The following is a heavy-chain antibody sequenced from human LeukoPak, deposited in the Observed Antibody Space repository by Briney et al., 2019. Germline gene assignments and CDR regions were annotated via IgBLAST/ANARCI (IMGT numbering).Heavy chain of an antibody. V-gene: IGHV3-49*04. J-gene: IGHJ4*02. CDR3: TSFKNYLDY. Sequence: GGSLRLSCTASGFTFGDYAMSWVRQAPGKGLEWVGFIRSKAYGGTTEYAASVKGRFTISRDDSKSIAYLQMNSLKTEDTAVYYCTSFKNYLDYWGQGTLVTVSS. CDR1: GFTFGDYA. CDR2: IRSKAYGGTT.